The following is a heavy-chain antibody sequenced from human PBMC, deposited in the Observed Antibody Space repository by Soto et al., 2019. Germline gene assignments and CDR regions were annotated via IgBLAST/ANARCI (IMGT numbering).Heavy chain of an antibody. CDR3: ARGRGYSYGYGFDY. CDR1: GFTVSSNY. CDR2: IYSGGST. J-gene: IGHJ4*02. V-gene: IGHV3-53*01. D-gene: IGHD5-18*01. Sequence: GGSLRLSCAASGFTVSSNYMSWVRQAPGKGLEWVSVIYSGGSTYYADSVKGRFTISRDNTKNTLYLQMNSLRAEDTAVYYCARGRGYSYGYGFDYWGQGTLVTVSS.